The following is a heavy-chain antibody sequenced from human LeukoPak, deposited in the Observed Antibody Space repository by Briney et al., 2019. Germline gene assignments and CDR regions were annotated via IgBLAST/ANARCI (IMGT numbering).Heavy chain of an antibody. Sequence: PGGSLRLSCAASGFTFSSYALSWVRQAPGKGLEWVSGIFIHGDETYHAESVKGRFTTSRDNSKSTLYLQMNSLRADDTALYYCVRGHYADYTSQGTLVTVSS. CDR1: GFTFSSYA. V-gene: IGHV3-23*01. CDR2: IFIHGDET. J-gene: IGHJ4*02. CDR3: VRGHYADY.